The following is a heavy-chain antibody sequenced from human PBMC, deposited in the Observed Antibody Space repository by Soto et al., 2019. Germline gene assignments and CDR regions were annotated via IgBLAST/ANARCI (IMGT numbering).Heavy chain of an antibody. V-gene: IGHV1-69*08. CDR3: AREDILPGYYIFDY. CDR1: GGTFSSYT. Sequence: QVQLVQSGAEVKKPGSSVKVSCKASGGTFSSYTISWVRQAPGQGLEWMGRIIPILGIANYAQKFQGRVTITADKSMSTVYMELISLRSEDTVVYYWAREDILPGYYIFDYWGQGTLVTVSS. D-gene: IGHD3-9*01. CDR2: IIPILGIA. J-gene: IGHJ4*02.